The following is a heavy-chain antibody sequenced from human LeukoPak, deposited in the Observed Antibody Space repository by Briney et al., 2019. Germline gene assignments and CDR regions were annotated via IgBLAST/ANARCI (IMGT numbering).Heavy chain of an antibody. D-gene: IGHD6-6*01. Sequence: GGSLRLSCAASGFNLSSYSMHWVRQAPGKGLQYVSAISSYGGSTYYANSVKDRFTISRDNSKNTVYLQMGSLRTEDMAVYYCARISRSHDYDYWGQGTLVTVSS. V-gene: IGHV3-64*01. CDR2: ISSYGGST. J-gene: IGHJ4*02. CDR3: ARISRSHDYDY. CDR1: GFNLSSYS.